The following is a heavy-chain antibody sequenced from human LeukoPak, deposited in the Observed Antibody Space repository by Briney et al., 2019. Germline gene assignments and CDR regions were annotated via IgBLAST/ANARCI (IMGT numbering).Heavy chain of an antibody. J-gene: IGHJ4*02. CDR2: ISYDGSNK. V-gene: IGHV3-30*03. Sequence: GGSLRLSCAASGFTFSSYGMHWVRQAPGKGLEWVAVISYDGSNKYYADSVKGRFTISRDNSKNTVYLQMNRLRAEDTAVYYCVSFYETYWGRGTLVTVSS. D-gene: IGHD2/OR15-2a*01. CDR3: VSFYETY. CDR1: GFTFSSYG.